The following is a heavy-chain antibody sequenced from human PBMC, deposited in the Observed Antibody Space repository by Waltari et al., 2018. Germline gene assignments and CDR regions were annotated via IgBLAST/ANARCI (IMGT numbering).Heavy chain of an antibody. V-gene: IGHV3-30*18. Sequence: QVQLVESGGGVVQPGRSLRLSCAASGFTFSSYGMHWVRQAPGKGLEWVAVISYDGSNKYYADSVKGRFTISRDNSKNTLYLQMNSLRAEDTAVYYCAKDLGSWGQGTLVTVSS. D-gene: IGHD2-15*01. J-gene: IGHJ1*01. CDR3: AKDLGS. CDR1: GFTFSSYG. CDR2: ISYDGSNK.